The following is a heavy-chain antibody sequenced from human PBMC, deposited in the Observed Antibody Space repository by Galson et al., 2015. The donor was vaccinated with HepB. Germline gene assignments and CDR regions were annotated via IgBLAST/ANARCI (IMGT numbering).Heavy chain of an antibody. CDR2: IYYSGST. D-gene: IGHD1-26*01. CDR1: GGSISSYY. CDR3: ATTVGVRAYYYGMDV. J-gene: IGHJ6*02. V-gene: IGHV4-59*08. Sequence: SETLSLTCTVSGGSISSYYWSWIRQPPGKGLEWIGYIYYSGSTNYNPSLKSRVTISVDTSKNQFSLKLSSVTAADTAVYYCATTVGVRAYYYGMDVWGQGTTVTVSS.